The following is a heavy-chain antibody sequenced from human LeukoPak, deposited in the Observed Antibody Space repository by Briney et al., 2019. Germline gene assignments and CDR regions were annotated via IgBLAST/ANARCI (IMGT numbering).Heavy chain of an antibody. V-gene: IGHV1-2*02. CDR1: GYTFTGYY. CDR3: ARARITMVRGVMAWFDP. D-gene: IGHD3-10*01. Sequence: ASVKVSCKASGYTFTGYYMHWVRQAPGQGLEWMGWINPNSGGTNYAQKFQGRVTMTRDTSISTAYMELSRLRSDDSAVYYCARARITMVRGVMAWFDPWGQGTLVTVSS. J-gene: IGHJ5*02. CDR2: INPNSGGT.